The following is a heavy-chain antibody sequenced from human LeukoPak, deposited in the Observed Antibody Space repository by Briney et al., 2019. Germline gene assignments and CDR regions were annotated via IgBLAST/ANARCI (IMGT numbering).Heavy chain of an antibody. V-gene: IGHV1-69*01. D-gene: IGHD3-22*01. CDR1: GGTFSSYA. CDR2: VIPIFGTA. CDR3: ASYYYDSSGYYEGLDY. Sequence: SVKVSCKASGGTFSSYAISWVRQAPGQGLEWMGGVIPIFGTANYAQKFQGRVTITADESTSTAYMELSSLRSEDTAVYYCASYYYDSSGYYEGLDYWGQGTLVTVSS. J-gene: IGHJ4*02.